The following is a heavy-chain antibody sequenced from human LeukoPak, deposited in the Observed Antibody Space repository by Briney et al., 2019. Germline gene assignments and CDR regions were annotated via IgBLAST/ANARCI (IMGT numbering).Heavy chain of an antibody. CDR3: ARGEGVVGMDV. CDR1: GYTFTGYY. J-gene: IGHJ6*02. D-gene: IGHD2-2*01. V-gene: IGHV1-8*02. Sequence: ASVKVSCKASGYTFTGYYMHWVRQAPGQGLEWMGWINPNSGNTGYAQKFQGRVTMTRNTSISTAYMELSSLRSEDTAVYYCARGEGVVGMDVWGQGTTVTVSS. CDR2: INPNSGNT.